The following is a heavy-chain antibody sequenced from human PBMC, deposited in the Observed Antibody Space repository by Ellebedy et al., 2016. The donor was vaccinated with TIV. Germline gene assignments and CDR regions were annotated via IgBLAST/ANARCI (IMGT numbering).Heavy chain of an antibody. CDR3: ASLRNDYGDYVGY. Sequence: PGGSLRLSCAASGFTFSRYSMNWVRQAPGKGLECISFITSTSDNRYYADSVKGRFTISRENAKNSLYLQMNSLRADDTAVYYCASLRNDYGDYVGYWGQGTLVTVSS. CDR2: ITSTSDNR. CDR1: GFTFSRYS. D-gene: IGHD4-17*01. V-gene: IGHV3-48*04. J-gene: IGHJ4*02.